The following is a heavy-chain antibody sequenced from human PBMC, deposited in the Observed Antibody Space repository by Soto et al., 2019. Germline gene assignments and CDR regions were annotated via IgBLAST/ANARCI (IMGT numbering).Heavy chain of an antibody. CDR1: GCSISSGGYY. D-gene: IGHD2-2*01. CDR3: ARANQGIFET. V-gene: IGHV4-31*03. Sequence: SDTLSLTFTVSGCSISSGGYYWSWILQHPGKGLEWIGYIYYSGSTYYNPSLKSRVTISVDTSKNQFSLKLSSVTAADTAVYYCARANQGIFETWGQGT. J-gene: IGHJ3*02. CDR2: IYYSGST.